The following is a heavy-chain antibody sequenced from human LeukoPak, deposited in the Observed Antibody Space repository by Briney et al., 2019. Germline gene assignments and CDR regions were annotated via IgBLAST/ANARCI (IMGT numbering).Heavy chain of an antibody. V-gene: IGHV1-2*02. CDR3: ARDMSTRVTPISYAFDV. J-gene: IGHJ3*01. Sequence: ASVRVSCKASGYVFTDNYMHWVRQAPGRGPEWMGWVKPEGGDTHYAERFEGRVTMTRDTSTTTVYMELSSLRSEDTAVYYCARDMSTRVTPISYAFDVWGQGTMVTVSS. CDR1: GYVFTDNY. CDR2: VKPEGGDT. D-gene: IGHD4-23*01.